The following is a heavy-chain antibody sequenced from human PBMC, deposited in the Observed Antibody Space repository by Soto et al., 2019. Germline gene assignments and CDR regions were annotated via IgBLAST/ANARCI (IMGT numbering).Heavy chain of an antibody. CDR3: ARDSGDIVVVPAPHDY. CDR2: IKQDGSEK. Sequence: EVQLAESGGGLVQPGGSLRLSCAASGFTFSSYWMSWVRQAPGKGLEWVANIKQDGSEKYYVDSVKGRFTISRDNAKNSLYLQMNSLRAEDTAVYYCARDSGDIVVVPAPHDYWGQGTLVTVSS. V-gene: IGHV3-7*01. CDR1: GFTFSSYW. D-gene: IGHD2-2*01. J-gene: IGHJ4*02.